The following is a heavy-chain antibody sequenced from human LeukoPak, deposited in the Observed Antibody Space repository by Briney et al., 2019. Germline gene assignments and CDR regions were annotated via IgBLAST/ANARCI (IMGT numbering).Heavy chain of an antibody. CDR3: ARAGMGSGWYY. V-gene: IGHV4-59*01. J-gene: IGHJ4*02. CDR2: IYYSGST. Sequence: KPSETLSLTCSVSGGSISSYSWSWIRQPPRKGLEWIGYIYYSGSTNYNPSLKSRVTISVDTSKNQLSLKLTSVTAADTAVYYCARAGMGSGWYYWGQGTLVTVSS. D-gene: IGHD6-19*01. CDR1: GGSISSYS.